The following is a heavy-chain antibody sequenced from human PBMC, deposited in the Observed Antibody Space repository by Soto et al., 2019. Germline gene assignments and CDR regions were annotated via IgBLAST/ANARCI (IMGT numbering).Heavy chain of an antibody. J-gene: IGHJ4*02. V-gene: IGHV3-74*01. D-gene: IGHD3-10*01. CDR2: ISTDGSST. Sequence: GGSLRLSCAASGFTFSSYGMHWVRQGPGKGLVWVSRISTDGSSTNYADSVKGRFAISRDNAKSTVYLQMNSLRAEDTAVYYCARGLKGYYGSDYWGQGTLVTVSS. CDR3: ARGLKGYYGSDY. CDR1: GFTFSSYG.